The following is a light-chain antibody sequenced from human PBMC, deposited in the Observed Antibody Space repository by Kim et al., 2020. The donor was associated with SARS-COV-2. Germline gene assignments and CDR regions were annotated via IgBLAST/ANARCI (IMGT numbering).Light chain of an antibody. CDR3: QRYDNWPWA. CDR1: QSISSS. Sequence: VSPGESVTLSCRASQSISSSLAWYQHKPGQPPRLLIYDAFNRATGVPARFSVSGSGTEFTLTISSLQSEDFAVYYCQRYDNWPWAFGQGTKVEIK. J-gene: IGKJ1*01. CDR2: DAF. V-gene: IGKV3-15*01.